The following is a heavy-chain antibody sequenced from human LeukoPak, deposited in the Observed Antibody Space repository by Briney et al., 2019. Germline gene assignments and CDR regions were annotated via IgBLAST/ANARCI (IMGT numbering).Heavy chain of an antibody. V-gene: IGHV4-34*01. J-gene: IGHJ2*01. CDR3: ARHSHAIWYLDL. Sequence: PSETLSLTCAVYGGSFRGYYWSWIRQSPGKGLEWIGEINQSGTTNYNPSLKSRVSISVDTSKNQFSLRLSSVTAADTAVYYCARHSHAIWYLDLWGRGTQVTVSS. D-gene: IGHD2-8*01. CDR1: GGSFRGYY. CDR2: INQSGTT.